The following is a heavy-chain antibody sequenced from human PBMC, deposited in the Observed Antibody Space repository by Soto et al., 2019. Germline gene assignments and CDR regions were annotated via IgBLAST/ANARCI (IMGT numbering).Heavy chain of an antibody. D-gene: IGHD5-18*01. CDR3: ARSLYSYGPKFDS. Sequence: SETLSLTCTVSGGSINSSYYWSWIRQPPGKGLEWIGYMYNTGSTIYNPSLKSRVTISVDTSKNQFSLKLSSVTAADTAVYYCARSLYSYGPKFDSWGQGTLVTVSS. V-gene: IGHV4-59*08. J-gene: IGHJ4*02. CDR2: MYNTGST. CDR1: GGSINSSYY.